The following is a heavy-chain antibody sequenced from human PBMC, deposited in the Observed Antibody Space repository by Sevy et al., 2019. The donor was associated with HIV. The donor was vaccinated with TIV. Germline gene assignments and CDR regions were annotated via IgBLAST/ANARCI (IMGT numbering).Heavy chain of an antibody. CDR3: ARLKTVTWNFDYYYGMDV. V-gene: IGHV1-2*06. CDR2: INPNSGGT. J-gene: IGHJ6*02. CDR1: GYTFTGYY. D-gene: IGHD1-7*01. Sequence: ASVKVSCKASGYTFTGYYMHWVRQAPGQGLEWMGRINPNSGGTNYAQKFQGRVTMTRDTSISTAYMELSRLRSDDTAVYYCARLKTVTWNFDYYYGMDVWGQGTTVTVSS.